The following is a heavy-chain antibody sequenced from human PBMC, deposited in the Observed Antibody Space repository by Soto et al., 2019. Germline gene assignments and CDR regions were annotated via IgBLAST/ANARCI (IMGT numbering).Heavy chain of an antibody. CDR1: GYTFTSYG. J-gene: IGHJ5*02. D-gene: IGHD6-25*01. CDR2: ISAYNGNT. V-gene: IGHV1-18*01. CDR3: ARAPGGIVAASQFDP. Sequence: QVQLVQSGAEVKKPGASVKVSCKASGYTFTSYGISWVRQAPGQGLEWMGWISAYNGNTNYAQKLQGRVTMTTDTSXXTAYMELRSLRSDDTAVYYCARAPGGIVAASQFDPWGQGTLVTVSS.